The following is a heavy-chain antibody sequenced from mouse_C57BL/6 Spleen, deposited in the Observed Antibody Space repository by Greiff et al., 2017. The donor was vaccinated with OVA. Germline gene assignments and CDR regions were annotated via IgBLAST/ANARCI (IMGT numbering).Heavy chain of an antibody. J-gene: IGHJ3*01. CDR2: IDPENGDT. CDR1: GFNIKDDY. Sequence: EVQLQQSGAELVRPGASVKLSCTASGFNIKDDYMHWVKQRPEQGLEWIGWIDPENGDTEYASKFQGKATITADTSSNTAYLQLSSLTSEDTAVYCCTTRLGFAYWGQGTLVTVSA. D-gene: IGHD3-2*02. V-gene: IGHV14-4*01. CDR3: TTRLGFAY.